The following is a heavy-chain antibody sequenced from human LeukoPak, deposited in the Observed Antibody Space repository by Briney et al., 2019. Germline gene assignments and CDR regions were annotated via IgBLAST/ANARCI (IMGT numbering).Heavy chain of an antibody. CDR2: ISWNSGSI. CDR1: GFTFDDYG. V-gene: IGHV3-9*03. J-gene: IGHJ4*02. Sequence: GGALRLSCAASGFTFDDYGMSWVRQAPGKGLEWVSGISWNSGSIGYADSVKGRFTISRDNAKNSLYLQMNSLRAEDMALYYCAKGAISGNYYSSSKYFDYWGQGTLVTVSS. D-gene: IGHD6-6*01. CDR3: AKGAISGNYYSSSKYFDY.